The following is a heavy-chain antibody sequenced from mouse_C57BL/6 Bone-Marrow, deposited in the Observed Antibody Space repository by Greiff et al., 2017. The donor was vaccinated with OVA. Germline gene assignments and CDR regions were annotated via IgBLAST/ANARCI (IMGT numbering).Heavy chain of an antibody. CDR1: GFTFSDFY. V-gene: IGHV7-1*01. Sequence: EVQLVESGGGLVQSGRSLRLSCATSGFTFSDFYMEWVRRAPGKGLEWIAASRNKANDYTTEYSAWVKGRFIVSRDTSQSILYLQMNALKAEDAAIYYCARVDYYWYVDVWGTGTTVTVSS. J-gene: IGHJ1*03. CDR3: ARVDYYWYVDV. CDR2: SRNKANDYTT.